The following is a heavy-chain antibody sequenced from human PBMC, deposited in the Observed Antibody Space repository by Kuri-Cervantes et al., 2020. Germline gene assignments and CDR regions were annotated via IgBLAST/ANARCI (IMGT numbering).Heavy chain of an antibody. D-gene: IGHD3-22*01. V-gene: IGHV6-1*01. CDR2: TYYRSKWYN. J-gene: IGHJ3*02. CDR1: GDSVSSNSAA. CDR3: ARRFRDSSGYSPDDAFDI. Sequence: SQTLSLTCAISGDSVSSNSAAWNWIRQSPSRGLEWLGRTYYRSKWYNDYAVSVKSRITINPDTSKNQFSLKLSSVTAADTAVYYCARRFRDSSGYSPDDAFDIWGQGTMVTVSS.